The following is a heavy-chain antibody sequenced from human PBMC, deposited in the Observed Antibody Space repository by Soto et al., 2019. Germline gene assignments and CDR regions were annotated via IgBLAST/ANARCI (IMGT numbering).Heavy chain of an antibody. CDR3: ARSAWAPDTGTFDY. Sequence: GGSVKVSCKTSGYPFTNYGITFVRQAPGQGLEWMGWISAYNGDTNCVQKIQGRVTMTANTSTNTASMELRSLSSDDTAVYYCARSAWAPDTGTFDYWGQGTMVTVSS. CDR2: ISAYNGDT. V-gene: IGHV1-18*01. CDR1: GYPFTNYG. D-gene: IGHD3-16*01. J-gene: IGHJ4*02.